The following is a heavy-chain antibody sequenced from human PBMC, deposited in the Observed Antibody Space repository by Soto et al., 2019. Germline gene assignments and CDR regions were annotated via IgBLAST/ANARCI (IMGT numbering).Heavy chain of an antibody. V-gene: IGHV3-23*01. CDR1: GFTFRTSA. CDR2: INFSGTST. CDR3: AKDPVWMAVAGRTFDN. Sequence: EVQLLESGGGLVQPGGSLRLSCAASGFTFRTSAMSWVRQAPGKGLVWVSAINFSGTSTYYADSVKGRFTISRDNSKHALYLQMNSLRAEDTAVYYCAKDPVWMAVAGRTFDNWGQGTLVTVSS. J-gene: IGHJ4*02. D-gene: IGHD6-19*01.